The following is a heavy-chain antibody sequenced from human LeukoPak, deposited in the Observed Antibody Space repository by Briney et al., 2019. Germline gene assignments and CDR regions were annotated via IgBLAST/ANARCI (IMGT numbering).Heavy chain of an antibody. Sequence: GVSLRLSRAASRFRLSTYWRSWVRQAPRTGLEGVANIKPDGSVKHYVDSVTGRFTISRDNAKNLLYLQMNSLRAEDTAVYYCAREVGSPAVRSAFDLWGQGTLVTVSS. CDR2: IKPDGSVK. D-gene: IGHD3-10*02. CDR3: AREVGSPAVRSAFDL. CDR1: RFRLSTYW. V-gene: IGHV3-7*01. J-gene: IGHJ3*01.